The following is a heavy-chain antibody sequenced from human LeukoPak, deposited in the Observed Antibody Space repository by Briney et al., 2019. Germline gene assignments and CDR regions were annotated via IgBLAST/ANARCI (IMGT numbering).Heavy chain of an antibody. CDR1: GFTFSSYG. Sequence: GGSLRLSCAASGFTFSSYGMHWVRQAPGKGLEWVAVISYDGSNKCYADSVKGRFTISRDNSKNTLYLQMNGLRAEDTAVYYCAKPYYYGSRSYMDYWGQGTLVTVSS. D-gene: IGHD3-10*01. CDR3: AKPYYYGSRSYMDY. V-gene: IGHV3-30*18. J-gene: IGHJ4*02. CDR2: ISYDGSNK.